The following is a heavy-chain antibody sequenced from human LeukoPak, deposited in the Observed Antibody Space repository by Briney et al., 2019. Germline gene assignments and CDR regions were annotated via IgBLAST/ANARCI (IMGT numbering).Heavy chain of an antibody. CDR2: IYSGGAT. CDR3: ARLHYDVLTGPFDY. D-gene: IGHD3-9*01. J-gene: IGHJ4*02. CDR1: GITVSTNY. V-gene: IGHV3-66*04. Sequence: GGSLRLSCAASGITVSTNYMSWVRQAPGKGLEWVSIIYSGGATYYADSVKGRFAISRENSENTLWLQMNSLRAEDTAVYYCARLHYDVLTGPFDYWGQGTLVTVSS.